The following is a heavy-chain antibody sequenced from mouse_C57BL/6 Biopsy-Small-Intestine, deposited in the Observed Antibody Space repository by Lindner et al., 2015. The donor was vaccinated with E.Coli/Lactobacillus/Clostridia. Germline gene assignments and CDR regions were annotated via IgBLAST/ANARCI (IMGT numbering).Heavy chain of an antibody. Sequence: VQLQESGAELARPGASVKMSCKASGYTFTSYTMHWVKQRPGQGLEWIGYINPSSGYIKYNQKFRDKATLTADKSSSTAYMQLSSLTSEDSAVYCCARRYNDGYYYVMDYWGQGTSVTVSS. CDR2: INPSSGYI. CDR3: ARRYNDGYYYVMDY. D-gene: IGHD1-3*01. CDR1: GYTFTSYT. V-gene: IGHV1-4*01. J-gene: IGHJ4*01.